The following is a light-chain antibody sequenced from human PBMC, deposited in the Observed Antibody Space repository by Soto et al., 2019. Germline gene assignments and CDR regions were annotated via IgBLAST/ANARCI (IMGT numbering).Light chain of an antibody. CDR3: SSYTTRSTPLYA. CDR1: SSEDDGYNY. V-gene: IGLV2-14*01. CDR2: DVS. J-gene: IGLJ1*01. Sequence: SAVTQPGTVSGSRGQPITISYTRTSSEDDGYNYVSWYQQHPGKAPKLMIYDVSNRPSGVSNRFSGSKSGNTASLTISGLQAEDEADYYSSSYTTRSTPLYAFGPGTTVTVL.